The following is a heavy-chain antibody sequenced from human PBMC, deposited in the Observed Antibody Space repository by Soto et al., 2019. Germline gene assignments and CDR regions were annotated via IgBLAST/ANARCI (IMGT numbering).Heavy chain of an antibody. V-gene: IGHV1-8*01. Sequence: QVQLVQSGAEVKKPGASVKVSCKASGYTFTSYDINWVRQATGQGREWMGWMNPNSGDTGYAQKFQGRGTITRNTSISTAYMELSSLRPEDTAVYYCARAEVLLWFVESQLYYYYYGMDVWGQGTTVTVSS. CDR3: ARAEVLLWFVESQLYYYYYGMDV. CDR2: MNPNSGDT. J-gene: IGHJ6*02. CDR1: GYTFTSYD. D-gene: IGHD3-10*01.